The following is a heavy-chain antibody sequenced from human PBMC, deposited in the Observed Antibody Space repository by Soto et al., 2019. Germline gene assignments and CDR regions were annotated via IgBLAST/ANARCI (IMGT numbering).Heavy chain of an antibody. Sequence: PSETLSLTCTVSGGSISSSSYYWGWIRQPPGKGLEWIGSIYYSGSTYYNPSLKSRVTISVDTSKNQFSLKLSSVTAADTAVYYCARRITMVRGVILFDYWGQGTLVTVSS. CDR2: IYYSGST. V-gene: IGHV4-39*01. J-gene: IGHJ4*02. CDR1: GGSISSSSYY. D-gene: IGHD3-10*01. CDR3: ARRITMVRGVILFDY.